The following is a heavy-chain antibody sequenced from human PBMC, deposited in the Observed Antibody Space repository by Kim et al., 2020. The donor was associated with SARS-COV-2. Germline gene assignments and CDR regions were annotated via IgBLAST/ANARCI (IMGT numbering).Heavy chain of an antibody. CDR2: IASSGISYA. V-gene: IGHV3-11*05. D-gene: IGHD6-19*01. CDR3: ARVSAVAAKAFDY. Sequence: GGSLRLSCAASGFTFSDYYMSWIRQAPGKGLEWVSYIASSGISYANYADSVRGRFTIYRDNARKLLYLQMNSLRAEDTAVYYCARVSAVAAKAFDYWGQGALVTVSS. J-gene: IGHJ4*02. CDR1: GFTFSDYY.